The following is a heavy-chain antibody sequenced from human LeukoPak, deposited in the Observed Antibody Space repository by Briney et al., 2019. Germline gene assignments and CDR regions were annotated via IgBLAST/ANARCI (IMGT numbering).Heavy chain of an antibody. D-gene: IGHD2-2*01. CDR2: LGRSGEYK. V-gene: IGHV3-23*01. CDR3: VKDRPCETCMPMDA. J-gene: IGHJ6*02. Sequence: GGSLRLSCAAPGFRFTDYSMSWVRQAPGKGLEWVAGLGRSGEYKYYADSVRGRFTISRDNSKDTVSLQMNSLRAEDSAIYFCVKDRPCETCMPMDAWGQGTTVTVSS. CDR1: GFRFTDYS.